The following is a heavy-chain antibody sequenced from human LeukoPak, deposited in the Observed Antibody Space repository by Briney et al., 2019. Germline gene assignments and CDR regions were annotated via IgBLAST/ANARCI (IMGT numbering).Heavy chain of an antibody. Sequence: ASVKVSCKASGGTFSSYAISWVRQAPGQGLEWMGGIIPIFGTANYAQKFQGGVTITADESTSTAHMELSSLRSEDTAVYYCARDLMIVGATNGIAFDIWGQGTMVTVSS. CDR3: ARDLMIVGATNGIAFDI. CDR1: GGTFSSYA. V-gene: IGHV1-69*13. J-gene: IGHJ3*02. D-gene: IGHD1-26*01. CDR2: IIPIFGTA.